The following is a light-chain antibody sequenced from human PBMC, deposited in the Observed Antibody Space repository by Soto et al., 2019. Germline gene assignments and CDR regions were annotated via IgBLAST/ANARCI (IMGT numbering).Light chain of an antibody. J-gene: IGKJ2*01. Sequence: DIQMTQSPSTLSASVGDRVTITCRASQSISSWLAWYQQKPGKAPKLLIYKASSFESGVPSRFSGSGSGTEFTLTISSLQPDDFATYYCQQYNSYSPGYTFGQGTKLEIK. CDR1: QSISSW. CDR3: QQYNSYSPGYT. CDR2: KAS. V-gene: IGKV1-5*03.